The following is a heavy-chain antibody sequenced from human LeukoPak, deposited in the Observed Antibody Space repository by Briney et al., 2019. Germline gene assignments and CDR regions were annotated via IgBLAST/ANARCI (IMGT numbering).Heavy chain of an antibody. J-gene: IGHJ3*02. CDR3: VKDLRLDLHLDTFHI. D-gene: IGHD1-1*01. V-gene: IGHV3-9*01. CDR2: ISWDSGSS. CDR1: GFNLDDYA. Sequence: GGSLRLSRAASGFNLDDYAMHWVRQAPGKGLEWVSSISWDSGSSVYLDSVKGRFTISRDNAKNSLYLQMNSLTPEDTALYYCVKDLRLDLHLDTFHIWGRGTRVTVSS.